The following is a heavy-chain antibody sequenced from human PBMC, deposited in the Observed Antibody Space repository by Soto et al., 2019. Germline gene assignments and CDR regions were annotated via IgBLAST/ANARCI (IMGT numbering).Heavy chain of an antibody. V-gene: IGHV4-59*08. CDR1: GGSITSHY. Sequence: SETLSLTCSVSGGSITSHYCSWFRQPPGKGLEWIGYIHHSGSISYDPSLKSRVTMSVDTSKNHFSLKVNSVTAADTALYYCARQGFGQLHGLVDVWGPGTTVTVSS. J-gene: IGHJ6*02. CDR2: IHHSGSI. D-gene: IGHD3-10*01. CDR3: ARQGFGQLHGLVDV.